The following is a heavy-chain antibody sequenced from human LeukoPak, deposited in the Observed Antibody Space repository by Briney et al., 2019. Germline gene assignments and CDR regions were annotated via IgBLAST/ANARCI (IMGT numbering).Heavy chain of an antibody. CDR2: IYYSGST. V-gene: IGHV4-38-2*02. Sequence: SETLSLTCTVSGYSISSGYYWGWIRQPPGKGLAWIGSIYYSGSTYYNPSLKSRVTISVDTSKNQFSLKLSSVTAADTAVYYCARGRLLRFYGSGSYYWFDPWGQGTLVTVSS. D-gene: IGHD3-10*01. CDR3: ARGRLLRFYGSGSYYWFDP. CDR1: GYSISSGYY. J-gene: IGHJ5*02.